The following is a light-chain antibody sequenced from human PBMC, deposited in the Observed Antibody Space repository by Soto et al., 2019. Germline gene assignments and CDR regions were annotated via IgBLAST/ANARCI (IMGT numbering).Light chain of an antibody. CDR2: GAS. CDR1: QSISTW. CDR3: QHYSTXPWT. V-gene: IGKV1-5*01. J-gene: IGKJ1*01. Sequence: DIQMTQSPSTRSASVGDRVTITCRASQSISTWLTWYQQKPGKAPKVLIYGASSLESGVPSRFSGSGYGTEFTLTITSLQPGDSATYYCQHYSTXPWTFGQGTKV.